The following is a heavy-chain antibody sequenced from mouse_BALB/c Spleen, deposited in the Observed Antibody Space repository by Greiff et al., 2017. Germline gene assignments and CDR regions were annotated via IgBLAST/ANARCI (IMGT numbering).Heavy chain of an antibody. V-gene: IGHV2-6-2*01. CDR1: GFSLTSYG. D-gene: IGHD3-2*02. Sequence: QVQLQQSGPDLVAPSQSLSITCTVSGFSLTSYGVHWVRQPPGKGLEWLVVIWSDGSTTYNSALKSRLSISKANSKSQVFLKMYSRQTDDAAMDYCAKQGTAQAGGMDYWGQGTSVTVSA. J-gene: IGHJ4*01. CDR2: IWSDGST. CDR3: AKQGTAQAGGMDY.